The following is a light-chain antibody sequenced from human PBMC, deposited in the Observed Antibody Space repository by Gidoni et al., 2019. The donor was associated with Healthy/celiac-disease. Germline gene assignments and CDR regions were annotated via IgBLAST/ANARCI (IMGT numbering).Light chain of an antibody. V-gene: IGKV3-15*01. J-gene: IGKJ2*01. CDR3: QQYNNWPPYT. CDR1: QSVSSN. Sequence: EIVMRQSPATLSVSPGERATLSCSASQSVSSNLDWYQQKPGQAPRLLIYGASTRATGIPARFSGSGSGTEFTLTISSLQSEDFAVYYCQQYNNWPPYTFXQXTKLEIK. CDR2: GAS.